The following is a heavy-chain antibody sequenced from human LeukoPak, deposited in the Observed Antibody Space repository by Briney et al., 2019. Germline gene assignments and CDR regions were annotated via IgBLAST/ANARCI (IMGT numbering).Heavy chain of an antibody. CDR1: GYTFTGYY. J-gene: IGHJ4*02. CDR2: INPNSGGT. V-gene: IGHV1-2*02. Sequence: ASVKVSCKASGYTFTGYYMHWVRQAPGQGLEWRGWINPNSGGTTYAQKFQGRVTMTRDTSISTAYMELSRLRSDDTAVYYCARGTYYDSSGYAYWGQGTLVTVSS. CDR3: ARGTYYDSSGYAY. D-gene: IGHD3-22*01.